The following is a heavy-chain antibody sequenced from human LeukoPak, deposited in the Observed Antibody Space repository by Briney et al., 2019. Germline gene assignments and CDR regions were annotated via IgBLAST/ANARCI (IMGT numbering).Heavy chain of an antibody. CDR1: GGSISSYY. CDR2: IGYTGDT. CDR3: ARVAAATTNPRFDF. D-gene: IGHD1-1*01. Sequence: SETLSLTCTVSGGSISSYYWSWIRQPPGKGLDWIGYIGYTGDTYYNPSLRSRVTISLDTSKTQFSLRLSSVTAADTAVYYCARVAAATTNPRFDFWGQGTLVTVSS. V-gene: IGHV4-59*06. J-gene: IGHJ4*02.